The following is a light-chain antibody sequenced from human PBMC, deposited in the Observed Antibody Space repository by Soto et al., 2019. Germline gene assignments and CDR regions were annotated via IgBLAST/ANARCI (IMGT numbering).Light chain of an antibody. Sequence: QSVLTQPPSASETPGQRVTISCSGSSSNIGSNTVSWYQQLPGAAPNLLIYSNNQRPSGVPDRFSGSKSGTSASLAISGLQSEDEADYYCAAWDDSLNGHAVFGGGTQLTVL. CDR3: AAWDDSLNGHAV. CDR1: SSNIGSNT. J-gene: IGLJ2*01. CDR2: SNN. V-gene: IGLV1-44*01.